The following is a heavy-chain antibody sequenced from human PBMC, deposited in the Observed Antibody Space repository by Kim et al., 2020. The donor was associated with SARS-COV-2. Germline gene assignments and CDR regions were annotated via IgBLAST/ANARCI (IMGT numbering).Heavy chain of an antibody. CDR2: ISITSYT. V-gene: IGHV3-11*03. J-gene: IGHJ4*02. CDR3: ARSTGDATSAHDY. CDR1: GFIFSDFA. D-gene: IGHD2-15*01. Sequence: GGSLRLSCAASGFIFSDFAMTWFRQAPGEGLEWLSSISITSYTAYTDSVEGRFTVSRDNPTDQLYLQLNRVRADDTAVYYCARSTGDATSAHDYWGPGT.